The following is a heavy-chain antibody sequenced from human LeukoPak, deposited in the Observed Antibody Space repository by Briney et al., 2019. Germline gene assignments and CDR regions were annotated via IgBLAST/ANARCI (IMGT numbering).Heavy chain of an antibody. J-gene: IGHJ4*02. CDR2: INPNSGGT. CDR1: GYTFTGYY. Sequence: GASVKVSCKASGYTFTGYYMHWVRQAPGQGLEWMGWINPNSGGTNYAQKFQGRVTMTRDTSISTAYMELSRLRSDDTAVYYCAREGSSLAFWGSFDYWGQGTLVTVSS. D-gene: IGHD6-13*01. CDR3: AREGSSLAFWGSFDY. V-gene: IGHV1-2*02.